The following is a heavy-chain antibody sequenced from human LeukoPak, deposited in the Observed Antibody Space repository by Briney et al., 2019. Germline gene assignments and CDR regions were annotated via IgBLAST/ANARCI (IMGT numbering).Heavy chain of an antibody. CDR2: IYYSGST. D-gene: IGHD6-13*01. J-gene: IGHJ6*02. V-gene: IGHV4-39*01. CDR1: GGSISSSSYY. CDR3: ARLYSSSWLPNYYYYGMDV. Sequence: PSETLSLTCTVSGGSISSSSYYWGWIRQPPGKGLEWIGSIYYSGSTYYNPSLKSRVTISVDTSKNQFSLKLSSVTAADTAVYYCARLYSSSWLPNYYYYGMDVWGQGTTVTVSS.